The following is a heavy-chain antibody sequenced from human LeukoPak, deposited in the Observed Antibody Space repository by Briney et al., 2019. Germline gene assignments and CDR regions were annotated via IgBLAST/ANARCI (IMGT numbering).Heavy chain of an antibody. D-gene: IGHD5-18*01. Sequence: PGGSLRLSCAASGSTFSSYGMHWVRQAPGKGLEWVAVISYDGSNKYYADSVKGRFTISRDNSKNTLYLQMNSLRAEDTAVYYCAKDKLRGYSYGYYYYYYYGMDVWGQGTTVTVSS. J-gene: IGHJ6*02. CDR3: AKDKLRGYSYGYYYYYYYGMDV. V-gene: IGHV3-30*18. CDR2: ISYDGSNK. CDR1: GSTFSSYG.